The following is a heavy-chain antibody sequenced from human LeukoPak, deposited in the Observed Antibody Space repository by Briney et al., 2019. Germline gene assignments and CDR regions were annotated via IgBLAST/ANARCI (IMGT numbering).Heavy chain of an antibody. J-gene: IGHJ5*01. CDR2: ISSSGNTK. CDR1: GFTFSSDS. CDR3: ARCTTWNTHYPLDS. Sequence: GGSLRLSCAGSGFTFSSDSMNWVRQAPGKGLEWVSYISSSGNTKHYVDSVKGRFTISRDNAKNSVYLQMNSLRNEDTAVYYCARCTTWNTHYPLDSWGQGTLVTVSS. D-gene: IGHD1-1*01. V-gene: IGHV3-48*02.